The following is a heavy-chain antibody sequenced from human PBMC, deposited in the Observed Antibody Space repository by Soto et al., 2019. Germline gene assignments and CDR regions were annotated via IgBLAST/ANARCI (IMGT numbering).Heavy chain of an antibody. CDR2: IWYDGSNK. V-gene: IGHV3-33*01. CDR3: ARDSRGGGNFDY. Sequence: QVQLVESGGGVVQPGRSLRLSCAASGFTFSNYGMHWVRQAPGKGLEWVAVIWYDGSNKNYADSVKGRFTISRDNSKNPLYLQMNSLRAEDTAVYYWARDSRGGGNFDYWGQGTLVTVSS. CDR1: GFTFSNYG. J-gene: IGHJ4*02. D-gene: IGHD3-16*01.